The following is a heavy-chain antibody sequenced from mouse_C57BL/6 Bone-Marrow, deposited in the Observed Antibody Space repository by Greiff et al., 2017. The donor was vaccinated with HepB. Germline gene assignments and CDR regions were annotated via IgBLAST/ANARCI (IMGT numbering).Heavy chain of an antibody. CDR2: ISNGGGNT. D-gene: IGHD1-1*01. Sequence: EVQLVESGGGLVQPGGSLKLSCAASGFTFSDYYMYWVRQTPEKRLEWVAYISNGGGNTYYPDTVKGRFTISRDNAKNTLYLQMSRLKSEDTAMYYCARHEVYYGSPLAYWGQGTLVTVSA. J-gene: IGHJ3*01. CDR3: ARHEVYYGSPLAY. V-gene: IGHV5-12*01. CDR1: GFTFSDYY.